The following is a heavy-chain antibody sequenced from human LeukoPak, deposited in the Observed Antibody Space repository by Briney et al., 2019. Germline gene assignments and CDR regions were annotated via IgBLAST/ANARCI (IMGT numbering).Heavy chain of an antibody. J-gene: IGHJ6*02. V-gene: IGHV3-21*01. CDR2: ISSSSSYI. CDR3: AREVVIDYYYGMDV. CDR1: GFTFSSYS. D-gene: IGHD2/OR15-2a*01. Sequence: GGSLRLSCAASGFTFSSYSMNWVRQAPGKGLEWVSSISSSSSYIYYADSVKGRFTISRDNAKNSLYLQMNSLRAEDTAVYYCAREVVIDYYYGMDVWGQGTTVTVSS.